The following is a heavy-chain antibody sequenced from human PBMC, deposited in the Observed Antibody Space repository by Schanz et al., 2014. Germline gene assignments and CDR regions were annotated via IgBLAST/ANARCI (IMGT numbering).Heavy chain of an antibody. D-gene: IGHD1-1*01. V-gene: IGHV3-23*01. Sequence: EVQLMESGGGLVKPGGSLRLSCVASGFAFSSFAMTWVRQAPGRGLEWVSLISDSGDTAYYADSVKGRFTISRDNFKGALYLQMNSLRAEDTAVYFCAKIERNEDWGQGTLVTVSS. CDR2: ISDSGDTA. CDR3: AKIERNED. J-gene: IGHJ4*02. CDR1: GFAFSSFA.